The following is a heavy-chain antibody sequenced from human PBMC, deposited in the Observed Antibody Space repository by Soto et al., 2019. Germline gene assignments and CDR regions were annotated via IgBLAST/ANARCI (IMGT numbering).Heavy chain of an antibody. Sequence: PSETLSLTCTVSGGSISSYYWSWIRQPPGKGLEWIGYIYYSGSTNYNPSLKSRVTISVDTSKNQFSLKLSSVTAADTAVYYCARGIAAAPRGRAVLIWFDPWGQGTLVTVSS. J-gene: IGHJ5*02. CDR3: ARGIAAAPRGRAVLIWFDP. CDR1: GGSISSYY. D-gene: IGHD6-13*01. CDR2: IYYSGST. V-gene: IGHV4-59*08.